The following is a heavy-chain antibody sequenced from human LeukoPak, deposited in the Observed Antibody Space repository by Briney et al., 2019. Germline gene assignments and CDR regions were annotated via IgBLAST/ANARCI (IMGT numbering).Heavy chain of an antibody. V-gene: IGHV3-15*01. J-gene: IGHJ3*02. Sequence: KTGGSLRLSCAASGFTFSNAWVSWVRQAPGKGLEWVGRLKSKTDGGTTDYAAPVKGRFTIPRDDSKNILYLQMNSLKTEDTAVYFCAREATRRNLLTYGSWDAYDIWGQGTMVTVAS. CDR2: LKSKTDGGTT. CDR1: GFTFSNAW. D-gene: IGHD4-17*01. CDR3: AREATRRNLLTYGSWDAYDI.